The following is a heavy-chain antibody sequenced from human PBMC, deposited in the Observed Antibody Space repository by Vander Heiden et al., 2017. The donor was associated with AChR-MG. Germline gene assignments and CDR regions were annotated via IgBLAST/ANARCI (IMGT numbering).Heavy chain of an antibody. CDR3: ARGFNLSSSWYYYFDY. V-gene: IGHV4-31*03. Sequence: QVQLQESGPGLVKPSQTLSLTCTVPGGPLSSGGYYWSWIRQHPGKGLEWIGYIYYSGSTYYNPSLKSRVTISVDTSKNQFSLKLSSVTAADTAVYYCARGFNLSSSWYYYFDYWGQGTLVTVSS. J-gene: IGHJ4*02. CDR2: IYYSGST. CDR1: GGPLSSGGYY. D-gene: IGHD6-13*01.